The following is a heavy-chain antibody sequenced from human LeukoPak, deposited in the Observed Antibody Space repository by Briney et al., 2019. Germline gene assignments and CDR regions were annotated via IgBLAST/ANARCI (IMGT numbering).Heavy chain of an antibody. CDR2: INPSGGST. CDR3: ARDSDLGVPAATRAYYMDV. V-gene: IGHV1-46*01. CDR1: GYTFTSYY. J-gene: IGHJ6*03. D-gene: IGHD2-2*01. Sequence: ASVKVSCKASGYTFTSYYMHWVRQAPGQGLEWMGMINPSGGSTSYAQKFQGRVTMTRDTSTSTVYMELSSLRSEDTAVYYCARDSDLGVPAATRAYYMDVWGKGTTVTISS.